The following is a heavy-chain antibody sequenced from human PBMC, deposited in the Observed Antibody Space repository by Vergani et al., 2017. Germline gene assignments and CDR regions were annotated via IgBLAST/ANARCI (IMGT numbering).Heavy chain of an antibody. CDR1: GFTFSSYA. D-gene: IGHD3-22*01. V-gene: IGHV3-23*04. Sequence: EVQLVESGGGLVKPGGSLRLSCAASGFTFSSYAMSWVRHAPGKGLEWVSAISGSGGSTYYADSVKGRFTISRDNSKNTLYLQMNSLRAEDTAVYYCAKDDRFTYYYDSSGYYYDYWGQGTLVTVSS. CDR3: AKDDRFTYYYDSSGYYYDY. J-gene: IGHJ4*02. CDR2: ISGSGGST.